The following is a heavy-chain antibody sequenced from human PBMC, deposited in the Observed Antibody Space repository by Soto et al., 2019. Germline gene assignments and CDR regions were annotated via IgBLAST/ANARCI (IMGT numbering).Heavy chain of an antibody. CDR1: GGSISSYY. CDR3: ARDQYSYGYLLILDY. D-gene: IGHD5-18*01. Sequence: SETLSLTCTVSGGSISSYYWSWIRQPAGKGLEWIGRIYTGGSTNYNPSLKSRVTMSVDTSKNQFSLKLSSVTAADTAVYYCARDQYSYGYLLILDYWGQGTLVTVSS. CDR2: IYTGGST. V-gene: IGHV4-4*07. J-gene: IGHJ4*02.